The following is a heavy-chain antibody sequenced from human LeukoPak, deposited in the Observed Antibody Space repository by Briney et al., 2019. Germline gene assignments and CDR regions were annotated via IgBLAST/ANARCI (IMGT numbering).Heavy chain of an antibody. CDR1: GFTVSSNY. CDR3: ARARGYNWNDPSDY. CDR2: LYSGGST. D-gene: IGHD1-1*01. Sequence: GGSLRLSCAVSGFTVSSNYMSWVRQAPGKGLEWLSVLYSGGSTYYTDSVRGRFTISRDDSKNTVYLQMNSLRAEDAAVYYCARARGYNWNDPSDYWGQGTLVTVSS. V-gene: IGHV3-66*01. J-gene: IGHJ4*02.